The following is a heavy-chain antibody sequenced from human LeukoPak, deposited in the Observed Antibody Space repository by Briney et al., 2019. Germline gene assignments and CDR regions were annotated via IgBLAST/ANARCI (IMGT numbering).Heavy chain of an antibody. CDR1: GGSISSYY. CDR3: ARAGYCSSTSCSHRGYYYGMDV. J-gene: IGHJ6*02. Sequence: SETLSLTCTVSGGSISSYYWSWIRQPPGKGLEWIGYIYYSGSTNYNPSLKSRVTISVDTSKNQFSLKLSSVTAADTAVYYCARAGYCSSTSCSHRGYYYGMDVWGQGTTVTVSS. CDR2: IYYSGST. V-gene: IGHV4-59*12. D-gene: IGHD2-2*01.